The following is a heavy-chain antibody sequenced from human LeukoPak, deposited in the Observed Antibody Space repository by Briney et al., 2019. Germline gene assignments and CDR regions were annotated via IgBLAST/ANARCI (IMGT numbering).Heavy chain of an antibody. CDR3: ARDPGRNSGSYYPFDY. CDR2: IYSSGVT. J-gene: IGHJ4*02. D-gene: IGHD1-26*01. V-gene: IGHV4-61*03. CDR1: GGSFSSGSYY. Sequence: SETLSLTCTVSGGSFSSGSYYWTWIRQPPGKGLEWIGYIYSSGVTNYNPSLKSRVTISLDTSKNHFSLELNSVTAADTAVYYCARDPGRNSGSYYPFDYWGQGALVAVSS.